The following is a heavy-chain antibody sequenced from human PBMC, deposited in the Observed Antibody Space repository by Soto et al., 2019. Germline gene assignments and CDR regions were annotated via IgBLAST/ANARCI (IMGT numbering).Heavy chain of an antibody. CDR3: ARSQGSSTSLEIYYYYYYGMEV. Sequence: QVQLVQSGAEVKKPGSSVKVSCKASGGTFSSYAISWVRQAPGQGLEWMGGIIPISGTANYAQKFQGRVTITADESTSTAYMELSSLRSEDTAVYYCARSQGSSTSLEIYYYYYYGMEVWGQGTKVTVSS. J-gene: IGHJ6*02. CDR1: GGTFSSYA. CDR2: IIPISGTA. V-gene: IGHV1-69*01. D-gene: IGHD2-2*01.